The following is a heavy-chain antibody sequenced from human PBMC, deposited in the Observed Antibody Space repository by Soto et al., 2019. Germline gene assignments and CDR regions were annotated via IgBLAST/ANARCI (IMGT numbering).Heavy chain of an antibody. V-gene: IGHV3-43*01. CDR3: AKDMSVVEPYGDFQH. D-gene: IGHD2-21*01. Sequence: GGSLRLSCAASGFTFDDYTMHWVRQAPGNGLEWVSLISWDGGSTYYVDSVKGRFTISRDNSKNSLYLQMNSLRTEDTALYYCAKDMSVVEPYGDFQHWGQGTLVTVSS. CDR1: GFTFDDYT. CDR2: ISWDGGST. J-gene: IGHJ1*01.